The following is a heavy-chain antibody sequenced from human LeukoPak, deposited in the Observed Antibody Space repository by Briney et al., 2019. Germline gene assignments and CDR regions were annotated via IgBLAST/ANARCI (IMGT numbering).Heavy chain of an antibody. CDR2: IIPIFGTA. CDR3: ARGCSSTSCPTEDYYYYGMDV. CDR1: GGTFSSYA. D-gene: IGHD2-2*01. J-gene: IGHJ6*02. V-gene: IGHV1-69*01. Sequence: ASVKVSCKASGGTFSSYAISGVRQAPGQGLEWRGEIIPIFGTANYAQKFQGRVTITGDESTSPAYMELSSLISEDTAVYYCARGCSSTSCPTEDYYYYGMDVWGQGTTVTVSS.